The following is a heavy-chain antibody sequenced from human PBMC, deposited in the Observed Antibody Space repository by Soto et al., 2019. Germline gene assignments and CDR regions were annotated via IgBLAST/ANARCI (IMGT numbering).Heavy chain of an antibody. D-gene: IGHD3-10*01. V-gene: IGHV4-61*08. Sequence: PSETLSLTCTVSGGSVSGGGCYWSWIRQPPGKGLEWIGNIYHSGNTNYNPSLKSRVTISVDTSKNQFSLKLSSVTAADTAVYYCARKMTYYYGSGSYYNWFDPWGQGTLVTVSS. CDR2: IYHSGNT. CDR1: GGSVSGGGCY. J-gene: IGHJ5*02. CDR3: ARKMTYYYGSGSYYNWFDP.